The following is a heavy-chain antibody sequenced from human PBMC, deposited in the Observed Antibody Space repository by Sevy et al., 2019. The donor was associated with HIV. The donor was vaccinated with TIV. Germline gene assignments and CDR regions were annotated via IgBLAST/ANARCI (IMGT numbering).Heavy chain of an antibody. V-gene: IGHV3-72*01. CDR3: IRPLVGATRGFEY. CDR2: TRNKVNSYTT. CDR1: GFGLSDHY. D-gene: IGHD1-26*01. J-gene: IGHJ4*02. Sequence: GGSLRLSCAASGFGLSDHYMDWVRQAPGKGLEWIGRTRNKVNSYTTEYAASVKGRFTISRDDSKNSLYLEMNSLKTEDTAVYYCIRPLVGATRGFEYWGQGTLVTVSS.